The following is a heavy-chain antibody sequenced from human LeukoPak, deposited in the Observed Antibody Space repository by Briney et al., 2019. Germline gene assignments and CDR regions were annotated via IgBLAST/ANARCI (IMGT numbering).Heavy chain of an antibody. CDR3: AREVVVAATPRWFDP. J-gene: IGHJ5*02. V-gene: IGHV4-4*07. D-gene: IGHD2-15*01. CDR1: GGSISSYY. CDR2: IYTSGST. Sequence: PSETLSLTCTVSGGSISSYYWGWIRQPAGKGLEWIGHIYTSGSTNYNPSRKSRVTMSVDTSKNQFSLKPSSVTAADTAVYYCAREVVVAATPRWFDPWGQGTLVTVSS.